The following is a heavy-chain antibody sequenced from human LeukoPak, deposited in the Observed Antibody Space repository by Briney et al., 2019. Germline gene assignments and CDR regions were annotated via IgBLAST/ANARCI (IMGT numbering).Heavy chain of an antibody. CDR3: ARGWYYYDSSGYYSPYYYYYGMDV. V-gene: IGHV1-69*13. CDR1: GYTFTSYA. J-gene: IGHJ6*02. CDR2: IIPIFGTA. Sequence: SVKVSCKASGYTFTSYAMNWVRQAPGQGLEWMGGIIPIFGTANYAQKFQGRVTITADESTSTAYMELSSLRSEDTAVYYCARGWYYYDSSGYYSPYYYYYGMDVWGQGTTVTVSS. D-gene: IGHD3-22*01.